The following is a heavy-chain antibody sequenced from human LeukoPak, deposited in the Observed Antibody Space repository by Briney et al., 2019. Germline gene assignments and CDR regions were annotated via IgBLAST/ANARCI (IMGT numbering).Heavy chain of an antibody. Sequence: TSETLSLTCTVSGGSISSYYWSWIRQPAGKGLEWIGRIYTSGSTNYNPSLKSRVTISVDTSKNQFSLKLSSVTAADTAVYYCVRHTSADYGDHLFDYWGRGTLVTVSS. D-gene: IGHD4-17*01. J-gene: IGHJ4*02. V-gene: IGHV4-4*07. CDR1: GGSISSYY. CDR3: VRHTSADYGDHLFDY. CDR2: IYTSGST.